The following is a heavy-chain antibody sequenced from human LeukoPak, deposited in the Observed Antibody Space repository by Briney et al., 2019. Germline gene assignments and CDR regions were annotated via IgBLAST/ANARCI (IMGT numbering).Heavy chain of an antibody. D-gene: IGHD3-9*01. CDR3: AKDRFSVLTSTVDF. V-gene: IGHV3-48*03. CDR1: GFTFSSYE. J-gene: IGHJ4*02. Sequence: GGSLRLSCAASGFTFSSYEMNWVRQAPGKGLEWVSYISSSGSTIYYADSVKGRFTISRDNAKNSLYLRMNRLRDEDTAVYYCAKDRFSVLTSTVDFWGQGTLVTVSS. CDR2: ISSSGSTI.